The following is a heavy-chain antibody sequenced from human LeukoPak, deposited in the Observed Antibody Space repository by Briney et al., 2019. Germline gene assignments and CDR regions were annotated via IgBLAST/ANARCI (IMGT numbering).Heavy chain of an antibody. CDR2: IYYSGST. D-gene: IGHD3-10*01. J-gene: IGHJ5*02. CDR3: ASGKILWFQLDP. V-gene: IGHV4-59*01. CDR1: GGSISSYY. Sequence: SETLSLTCTVSGGSISSYYWSWIRQPPGKGLEWIGYIYYSGSTNYNPSLKSRVTISVDASKNQFSLKLSSVTAADTAVYYCASGKILWFQLDPWGQGTLVTVSS.